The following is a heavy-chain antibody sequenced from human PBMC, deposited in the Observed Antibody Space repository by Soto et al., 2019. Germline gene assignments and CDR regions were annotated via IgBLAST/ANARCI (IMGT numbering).Heavy chain of an antibody. V-gene: IGHV4-59*01. CDR1: GGSISSYY. Sequence: SETLSLTCTVSGGSISSYYWSWIRQPPGKGLEWIGYIYYSGSTNYNPSLKSRVTISVDTSKNQLSLKLSSVTAADTAVYYCARETPNYAVDYWGQGTLVTVSS. CDR3: ARETPNYAVDY. CDR2: IYYSGST. D-gene: IGHD4-4*01. J-gene: IGHJ4*02.